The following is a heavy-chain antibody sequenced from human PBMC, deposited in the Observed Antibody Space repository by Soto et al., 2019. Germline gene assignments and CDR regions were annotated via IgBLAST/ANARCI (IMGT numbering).Heavy chain of an antibody. CDR2: INHSGST. J-gene: IGHJ1*01. CDR3: ARGDCSGGSCYWVQH. V-gene: IGHV4-34*01. Sequence: SETLSLTCAVYGGSFSGYYWSWIRQPPGKGLEWIGEINHSGSTNYNPSLKSRVTISVDTSKNQFSLKLSSVTAADTAVYYCARGDCSGGSCYWVQHWGQGTLVTVSS. D-gene: IGHD2-15*01. CDR1: GGSFSGYY.